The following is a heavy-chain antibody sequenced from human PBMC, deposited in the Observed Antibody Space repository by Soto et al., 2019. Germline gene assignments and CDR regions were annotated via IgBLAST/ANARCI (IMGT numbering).Heavy chain of an antibody. CDR3: AREIVAHGQVAYYYYYYMDV. CDR1: GGSFSGYY. V-gene: IGHV4-34*01. D-gene: IGHD5-12*01. CDR2: INHSGST. J-gene: IGHJ6*03. Sequence: SETLSLTCAVYGGSFSGYYWSWIRQPPGKGLEWIGEINHSGSTNYNPSLKSRVTISVDTSKNQFSLKLSSVTAADTAVYYCAREIVAHGQVAYYYYYYMDVWGKGTTVTVSS.